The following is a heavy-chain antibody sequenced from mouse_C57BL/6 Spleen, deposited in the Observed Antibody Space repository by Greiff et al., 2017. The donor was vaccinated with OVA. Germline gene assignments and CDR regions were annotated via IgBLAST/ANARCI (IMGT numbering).Heavy chain of an antibody. V-gene: IGHV1-80*01. CDR3: ASGDIDTTTFAY. Sequence: VQLQQSGAELVKPGASVKISCKASGYAFSSYWMNWVKQRPGKGLEWIGQIYPGDGDTNYNGKFKGKATLTADKSSSTAYMQLSSLTSEDSAVYFCASGDIDTTTFAYWGQGTLVTVSA. J-gene: IGHJ3*01. CDR2: IYPGDGDT. D-gene: IGHD2-12*01. CDR1: GYAFSSYW.